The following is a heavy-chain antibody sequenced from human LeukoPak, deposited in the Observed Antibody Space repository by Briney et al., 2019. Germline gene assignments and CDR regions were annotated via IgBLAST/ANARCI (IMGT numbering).Heavy chain of an antibody. CDR3: ARDGLGSRFDY. Sequence: PGGSLRLSCAASGFTVSSNYMSWVRQAPGKGLEWVSVIYSGGSTYYADSVKGRFTISRDNSKNKVYLQMNSLRTEDTAVYYCARDGLGSRFDYWGQGTLVTVSS. CDR2: IYSGGST. V-gene: IGHV3-66*02. D-gene: IGHD3-10*01. J-gene: IGHJ4*02. CDR1: GFTVSSNY.